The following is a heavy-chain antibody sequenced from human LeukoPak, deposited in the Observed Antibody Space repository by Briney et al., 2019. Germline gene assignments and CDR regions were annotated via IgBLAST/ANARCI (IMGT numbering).Heavy chain of an antibody. J-gene: IGHJ4*02. Sequence: PGGSLRLSCAASGSTVSSNYMSWVRQAPGKGLEWVSAISGSGGSTYYADSVKGRFTISRDNSKNTLYLQMNSLRAEDTAVYYCAKGADIVATSFDYWGQGTLVTVSS. V-gene: IGHV3-23*01. CDR3: AKGADIVATSFDY. CDR2: ISGSGGST. D-gene: IGHD5-12*01. CDR1: GSTVSSNY.